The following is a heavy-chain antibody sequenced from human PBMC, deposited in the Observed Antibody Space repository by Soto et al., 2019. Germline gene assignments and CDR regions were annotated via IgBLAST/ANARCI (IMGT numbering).Heavy chain of an antibody. J-gene: IGHJ4*01. D-gene: IGHD3-10*01. CDR2: ISPGDSET. CDR1: AYTFTNYY. CDR3: SITRHYHGAAFDS. V-gene: IGHV5-51*01. Sequence: GESLKISCNGSAYTFTNYYIGWVRQMPGKGLEWMGIISPGDSETTYSPSFQGQVTLSVDKSLNLAYLQWTSLKASDTGIYYGSITRHYHGAAFDSWGHGTLVTVSS.